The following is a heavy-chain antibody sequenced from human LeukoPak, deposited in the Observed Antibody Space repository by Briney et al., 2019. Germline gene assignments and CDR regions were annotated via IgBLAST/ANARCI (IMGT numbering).Heavy chain of an antibody. CDR2: IYYSGST. J-gene: IGHJ4*02. D-gene: IGHD3-3*01. CDR1: GGSISSSNFY. V-gene: IGHV4-39*07. CDR3: FFEHKTAYEIDY. Sequence: PSETLSLTCTVSGGSISSSNFYCGWIRQPPGKGLEWIGSIYYSGSTYYNPSLKSRVSISVDTSKNQFSLKLSSVTAADTAVYYCFFEHKTAYEIDYWGQGTLVTVSS.